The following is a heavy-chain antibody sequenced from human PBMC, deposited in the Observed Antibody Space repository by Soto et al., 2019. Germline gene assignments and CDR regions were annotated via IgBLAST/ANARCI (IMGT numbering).Heavy chain of an antibody. CDR1: GYTFTSYA. CDR3: ARNVAAATCDY. D-gene: IGHD2-15*01. Sequence: QVQLVQSGAEVKKPGASVKVSCKASGYTFTSYAISWVRQAPGQGLEWMGWISAYNGNTNYAQKLQGRVTMTTDTSTTTAYMKIRSLRYDDAGVYYCARNVAAATCDYWGQGTLVTVSS. J-gene: IGHJ4*02. CDR2: ISAYNGNT. V-gene: IGHV1-18*01.